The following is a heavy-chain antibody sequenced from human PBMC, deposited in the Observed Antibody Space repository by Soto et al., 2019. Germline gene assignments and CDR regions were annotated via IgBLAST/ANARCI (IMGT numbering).Heavy chain of an antibody. CDR2: ISAYNGNT. V-gene: IGHV1-18*01. CDR1: GYTFTSYG. Sequence: GASVKVSCKASGYTFTSYGISWVRQAPGQGLEWMGWISAYNGNTNYAQKLQGRVTMTTDTSTSTAYMELRSPRSDDTAVYYCARDPRFLEWLVYFDYWGQGILVTVSS. J-gene: IGHJ4*02. D-gene: IGHD3-3*01. CDR3: ARDPRFLEWLVYFDY.